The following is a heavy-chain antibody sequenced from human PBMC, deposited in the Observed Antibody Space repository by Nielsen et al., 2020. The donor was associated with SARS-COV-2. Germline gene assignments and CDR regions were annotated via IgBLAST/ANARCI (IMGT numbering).Heavy chain of an antibody. D-gene: IGHD5-18*01. Sequence: WVRQAPGQGPEWMGGIIPIFGTANYAQKFQGRVTITADESTSTAYMELSSLRSEDTAVYYCARASGYSYGYAYYYYGMDVWGQGTTVTVSS. V-gene: IGHV1-69*01. J-gene: IGHJ6*02. CDR2: IIPIFGTA. CDR3: ARASGYSYGYAYYYYGMDV.